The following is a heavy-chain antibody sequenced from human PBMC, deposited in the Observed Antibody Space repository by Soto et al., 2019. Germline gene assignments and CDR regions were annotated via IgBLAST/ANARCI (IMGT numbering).Heavy chain of an antibody. CDR1: GFTFNSYV. D-gene: IGHD3-3*01. CDR2: ISDDGSDK. CDR3: AKTLRFLELALDYYYGMDV. V-gene: IGHV3-30*18. Sequence: GGSLRLSWVASGFTFNSYVIHWVRQAPGKGLEWVALISDDGSDKDYADSVKGRFTISRDNSKNTLYLQMNSLRPEDTAVYYCAKTLRFLELALDYYYGMDVWGQGTTVTVSS. J-gene: IGHJ6*02.